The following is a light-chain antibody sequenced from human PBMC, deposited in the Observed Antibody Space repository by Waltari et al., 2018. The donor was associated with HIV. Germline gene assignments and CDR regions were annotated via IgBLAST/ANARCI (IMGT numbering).Light chain of an antibody. J-gene: IGLJ2*01. CDR3: CSYTAIHTLI. V-gene: IGLV2-14*01. CDR1: PSDIGIFDS. Sequence: QSALTQPASVSGSPGQSITISCAGTPSDIGIFDSVSWYQQHPGSAPQLMIFGVYSRPSGVSSRFSGSKSGNTASRTMSGLQAEDEANYYCCSYTAIHTLIFGGGTKLTVL. CDR2: GVY.